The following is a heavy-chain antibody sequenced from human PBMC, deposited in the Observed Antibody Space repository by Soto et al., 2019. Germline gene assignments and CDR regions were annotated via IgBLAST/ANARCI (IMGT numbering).Heavy chain of an antibody. J-gene: IGHJ6*02. CDR2: IIPIFGTA. Sequence: QVQLVQSGAEVKKPGSSVKVSCKASGGTFSSYAISWVRQAPGQGLEWMGGIIPIFGTANYAQKFQGRVTITADEATSTAYMELSSRRSEDTAVYYCATLDHYYERSGYPRAYYYGMDVWGQGTTVTVSS. CDR1: GGTFSSYA. D-gene: IGHD3-22*01. CDR3: ATLDHYYERSGYPRAYYYGMDV. V-gene: IGHV1-69*01.